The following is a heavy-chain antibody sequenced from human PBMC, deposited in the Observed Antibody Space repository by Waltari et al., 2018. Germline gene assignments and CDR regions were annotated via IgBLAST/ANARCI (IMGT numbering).Heavy chain of an antibody. J-gene: IGHJ6*02. Sequence: EVQLVESGGGLVQPGRSLRLSCSASGFSSNDYAMHWVRQAPGKGLEGVSGSYWNSDRIDYADSVKGRFTVSRDNAKNSLYLQMNSLRPEDSALYYCTKDLQPGGADVWGQGTTVTVSS. V-gene: IGHV3-9*02. CDR2: SYWNSDRI. D-gene: IGHD3-16*01. CDR1: GFSSNDYA. CDR3: TKDLQPGGADV.